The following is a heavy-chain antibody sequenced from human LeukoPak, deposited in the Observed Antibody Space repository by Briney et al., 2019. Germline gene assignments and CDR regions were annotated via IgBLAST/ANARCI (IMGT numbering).Heavy chain of an antibody. J-gene: IGHJ5*02. CDR1: GFTFSSYW. CDR2: IYYSGST. D-gene: IGHD2-2*02. Sequence: PGGSLRLSCAASGFTFSSYWMSWVRQAPGKGLEWIGYIYYSGSTYYNPSLKSRVTISVDTSKNQFSLKLSSVTAADTAVYYCARTHLGYCSSTSCYTPYNWFDPWGQGTLVTVSS. V-gene: IGHV4-59*08. CDR3: ARTHLGYCSSTSCYTPYNWFDP.